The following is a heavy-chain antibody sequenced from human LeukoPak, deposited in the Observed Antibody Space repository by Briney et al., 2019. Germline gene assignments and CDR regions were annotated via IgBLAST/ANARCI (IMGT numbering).Heavy chain of an antibody. Sequence: PGGSLRLSCVASGFTFSSSSMNWVRQAPGKGLEWVSYISISSTTIYYADSVKGRFTISRDNAKNSLYLQMNSLRDEDTAVYYCARSLRYSSSWYNFGYWGQGTLVTVSS. J-gene: IGHJ4*02. V-gene: IGHV3-48*02. D-gene: IGHD6-13*01. CDR1: GFTFSSSS. CDR3: ARSLRYSSSWYNFGY. CDR2: ISISSTTI.